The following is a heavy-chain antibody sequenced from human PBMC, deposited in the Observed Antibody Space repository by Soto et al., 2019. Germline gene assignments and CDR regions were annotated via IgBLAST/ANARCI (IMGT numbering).Heavy chain of an antibody. V-gene: IGHV4-30-2*01. J-gene: IGHJ4*02. CDR1: GASITFGGYS. CDR3: ARGGGSDSFDY. D-gene: IGHD1-26*01. Sequence: QLQLHESGSGLVKPSQTLSLTCTVSGASITFGGYSWSWIRQTPGKGLEWIGYINHLETTFYNPSFDSRLTMSIDRAQNQFSLKLHSMSAADRAVYFCARGGGSDSFDYWGPGILVTVSS. CDR2: INHLETT.